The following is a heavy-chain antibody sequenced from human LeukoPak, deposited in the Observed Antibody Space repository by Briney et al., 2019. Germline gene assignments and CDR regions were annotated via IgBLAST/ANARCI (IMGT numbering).Heavy chain of an antibody. D-gene: IGHD5-12*01. CDR1: GFTFSNPD. J-gene: IGHJ3*02. V-gene: IGHV3-13*01. CDR2: IQTAGDT. CDR3: ARDSRPGYGGAHDI. Sequence: GGSLRLSCAASGFTFSNPDMHWVRQVPGKGLEWVALIQTAGDTYYPASVKGRFTISRDNAKNSFYLQMNSLRAEDTAVYYCARDSRPGYGGAHDIWGPGTMVTVSS.